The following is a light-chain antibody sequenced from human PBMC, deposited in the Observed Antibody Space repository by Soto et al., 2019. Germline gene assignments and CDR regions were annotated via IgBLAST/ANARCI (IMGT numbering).Light chain of an antibody. CDR2: ATS. Sequence: EIVFPQSPGTLPLSPGERPTLACKTSQSVGSAYLAWYQQKLGQAPRLLIHATSSRATGIPDRFSGSGSGTECTLTISRLEPEDFAVYYCQQYAIAPRAFGQGTKVDIK. V-gene: IGKV3-20*01. J-gene: IGKJ1*01. CDR1: QSVGSAY. CDR3: QQYAIAPRA.